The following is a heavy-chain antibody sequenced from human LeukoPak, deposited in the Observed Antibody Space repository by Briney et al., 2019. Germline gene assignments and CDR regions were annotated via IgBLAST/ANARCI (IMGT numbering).Heavy chain of an antibody. CDR1: GFTFGSYT. D-gene: IGHD6-25*01. CDR3: ARRSHAAPAGYSPFFDY. Sequence: PGGSLRLSCAGSGFTFGSYTINWVRQGPGKGMEWASTISHSGATYYADSVEGRFTISRDNSRNTVFLQMNSLSAEDTALYFCARRSHAAPAGYSPFFDYWGRGTLVTVSS. CDR2: ISHSGAT. V-gene: IGHV3-23*01. J-gene: IGHJ4*02.